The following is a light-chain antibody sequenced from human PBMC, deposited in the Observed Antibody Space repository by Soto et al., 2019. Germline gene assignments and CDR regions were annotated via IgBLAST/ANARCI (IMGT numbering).Light chain of an antibody. CDR1: SSDVGGYNF. J-gene: IGLJ2*01. Sequence: QCVRTQAASGSSSPVQSITIICTGTSSDVGGYNFVSWYQQHPGKAPKLMLYDVNIRPSGVSNRFSGSKSGNTASLTISGLQAEDEADYYCTSWTTSTTMIFVGGTKVTVL. CDR2: DVN. CDR3: TSWTTSTTMI. V-gene: IGLV2-14*03.